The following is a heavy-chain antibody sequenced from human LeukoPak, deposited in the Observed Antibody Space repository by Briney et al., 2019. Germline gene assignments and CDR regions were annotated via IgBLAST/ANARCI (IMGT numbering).Heavy chain of an antibody. CDR3: AREEDYGDYGFDP. CDR2: INSDGSST. J-gene: IGHJ5*02. D-gene: IGHD4-17*01. CDR1: GFTFSSYW. Sequence: GGSLRLSCAASGFTFSSYWMHWARQAPGKGLVWVSRINSDGSSTSYADSVKGRFTISRVNAKNTLYLQMNSLRAEDTAVYYCAREEDYGDYGFDPWGQGTLVTVSS. V-gene: IGHV3-74*01.